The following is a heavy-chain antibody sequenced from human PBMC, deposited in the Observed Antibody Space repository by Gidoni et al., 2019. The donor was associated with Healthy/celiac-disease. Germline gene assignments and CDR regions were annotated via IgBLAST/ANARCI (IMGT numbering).Heavy chain of an antibody. J-gene: IGHJ4*02. CDR3: AKDSSLRGLDY. D-gene: IGHD3-10*01. Sequence: EVQLVESGGGLVQPGRSLRLSCAASGFTFDDYAMHWVRQAPGKGLEWVSGISWNSGSIGYADSVKGRFTISRDNAKNSLYLQMNSLRAEDTALYYCAKDSSLRGLDYWGQGTLVTVSS. V-gene: IGHV3-9*01. CDR2: ISWNSGSI. CDR1: GFTFDDYA.